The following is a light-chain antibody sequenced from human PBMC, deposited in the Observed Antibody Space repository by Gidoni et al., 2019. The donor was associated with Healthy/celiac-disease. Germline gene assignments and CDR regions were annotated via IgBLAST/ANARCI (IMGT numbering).Light chain of an antibody. CDR2: GNS. CDR1: SSNIGAGYD. J-gene: IGLJ2*01. Sequence: QSVLTQPPSESGAPGQRVTIACTGSSSNIGAGYDVHWYHQLPGTAPKLLIYGNSNRPSCVPDRFSGSKSGTSASLAITGLQAEDESDYYCQSYDSSLSGWVFGGGTKLTVL. CDR3: QSYDSSLSGWV. V-gene: IGLV1-40*01.